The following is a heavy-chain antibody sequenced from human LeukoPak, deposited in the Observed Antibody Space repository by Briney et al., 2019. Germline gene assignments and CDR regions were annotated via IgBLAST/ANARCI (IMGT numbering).Heavy chain of an antibody. Sequence: SETLSLTCTVSGGSISSSNYYWGWIRQPPGKGLEWIGYIFNSGSTYYNPSLKSRVTILVDTSKNQFSLKLSSVTAADTAVYYCARSGSYYNNWFDPWGQGTLVTVSS. V-gene: IGHV4-39*07. J-gene: IGHJ5*02. CDR2: IFNSGST. D-gene: IGHD3-10*01. CDR3: ARSGSYYNNWFDP. CDR1: GGSISSSNYY.